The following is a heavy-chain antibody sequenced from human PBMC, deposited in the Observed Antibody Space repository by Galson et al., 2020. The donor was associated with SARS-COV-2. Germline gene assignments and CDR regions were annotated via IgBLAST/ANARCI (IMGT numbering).Heavy chain of an antibody. V-gene: IGHV4-31*03. CDR1: GGSIKSGSFY. J-gene: IGHJ6*02. D-gene: IGHD3-10*01. Sequence: TSETLSLTCTVSGGSIKSGSFYWSWIRQHPGKGLEWIGCIYYNGATYYNPSLKSRLSMSVETSKNQFSLKMSSMTAADTAVYYCARDRRGDYGSGSYRFVYYGMDVWGQGTTVTVSS. CDR3: ARDRRGDYGSGSYRFVYYGMDV. CDR2: IYYNGAT.